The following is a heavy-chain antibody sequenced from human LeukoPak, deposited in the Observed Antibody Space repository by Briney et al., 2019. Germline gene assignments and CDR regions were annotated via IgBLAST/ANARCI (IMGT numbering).Heavy chain of an antibody. D-gene: IGHD3-16*02. V-gene: IGHV4-34*01. CDR3: ARRDYDYVWGSYRAFDI. J-gene: IGHJ3*02. Sequence: SETLSLTCAVYGGSFSGYYWSWIRQPPGKGLEWIGEINHSGGTNYNPSLKSRVTISVDTSKNQFSLKLSSVTAADTAVYYCARRDYDYVWGSYRAFDIWGQGTMVTVSS. CDR2: INHSGGT. CDR1: GGSFSGYY.